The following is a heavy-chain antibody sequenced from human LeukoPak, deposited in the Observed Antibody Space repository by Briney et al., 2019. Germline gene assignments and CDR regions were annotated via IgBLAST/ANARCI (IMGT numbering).Heavy chain of an antibody. V-gene: IGHV1-2*02. CDR2: INPNSGGT. J-gene: IGHJ4*02. Sequence: ASVKVSCKASGYTFTGYYMHWVRQAPGQGLEWMGWINPNSGGTNHAQKFQGRVTMTRDTSISTAYMELSRLRSDDTAVYYCARDHSGYLSFDYWGQGTLVTVSS. CDR3: ARDHSGYLSFDY. CDR1: GYTFTGYY. D-gene: IGHD1-26*01.